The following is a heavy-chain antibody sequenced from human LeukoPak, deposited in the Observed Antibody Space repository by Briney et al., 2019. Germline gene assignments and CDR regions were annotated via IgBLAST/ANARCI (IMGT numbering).Heavy chain of an antibody. V-gene: IGHV4-38-2*01. Sequence: PGGSLRLSCAASGFTFSDYAMSWIRQPPGKGLEWIGSIYDSGSTYYNPSLKSQVTISVDTSKNQFSLKLNSVTAADTAVYYCARHYGPWGQGTLVTVSS. CDR1: GFTFSDYA. CDR2: IYDSGST. J-gene: IGHJ5*02. CDR3: ARHYGP. D-gene: IGHD3-16*01.